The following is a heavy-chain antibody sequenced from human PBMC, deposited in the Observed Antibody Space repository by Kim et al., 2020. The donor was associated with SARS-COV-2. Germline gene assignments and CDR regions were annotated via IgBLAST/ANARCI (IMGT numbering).Heavy chain of an antibody. CDR3: VGDLRGSGVNLNH. D-gene: IGHD2-15*01. Sequence: ADSVKGRFTIARDNSKNTLYLQMNSLRAEDTAVYYCVGDLRGSGVNLNHWGQGTLVTVSS. J-gene: IGHJ4*02. V-gene: IGHV3-53*01.